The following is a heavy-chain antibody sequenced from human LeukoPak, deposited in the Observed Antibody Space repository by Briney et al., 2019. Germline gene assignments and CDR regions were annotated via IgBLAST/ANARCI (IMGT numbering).Heavy chain of an antibody. J-gene: IGHJ4*02. Sequence: NASETLSLTCTVSGGSISSGGYYWSWIRQPPGKGLEWIGYIYHSGSTNYNPSLKSRVTISVDTSKNQFSLKLSSVTAADTAVYYCARRVKAAALWPPDYWGQGTLVTVSS. CDR1: GGSISSGGYY. CDR2: IYHSGST. D-gene: IGHD6-13*01. CDR3: ARRVKAAALWPPDY. V-gene: IGHV4-30-2*01.